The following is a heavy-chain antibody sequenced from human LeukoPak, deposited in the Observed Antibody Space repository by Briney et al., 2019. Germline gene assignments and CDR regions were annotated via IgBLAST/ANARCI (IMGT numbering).Heavy chain of an antibody. D-gene: IGHD2-15*01. CDR1: GYSFTSYW. Sequence: RPGESLKISCKGSGYSFTSYWIGWVRQMPGKGLEWMGIIYPGDSDTRYSPSFQGQVTISADKSISTAYLQWSSLKASDTAMYYCASLGYCSGGSCPAEYFQHWGQGNLVTVSS. J-gene: IGHJ1*01. CDR2: IYPGDSDT. V-gene: IGHV5-51*01. CDR3: ASLGYCSGGSCPAEYFQH.